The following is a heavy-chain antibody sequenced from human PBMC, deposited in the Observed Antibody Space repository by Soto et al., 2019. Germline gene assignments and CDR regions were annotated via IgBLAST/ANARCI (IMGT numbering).Heavy chain of an antibody. V-gene: IGHV4-34*01. CDR2: IHHSGST. J-gene: IGHJ6*02. D-gene: IGHD2-2*01. CDR3: ARGRQVAPSALFRRAGDYSLDV. Sequence: PSETLTLTCTAYGESFNGYYWSWIRQPPGKGLEWIGEIHHSGSTNYNPSLKSRVTFSIDTSKRQFSLKVRSVTAADTAVYYCARGRQVAPSALFRRAGDYSLDVWGQGTTVTV. CDR1: GESFNGYY.